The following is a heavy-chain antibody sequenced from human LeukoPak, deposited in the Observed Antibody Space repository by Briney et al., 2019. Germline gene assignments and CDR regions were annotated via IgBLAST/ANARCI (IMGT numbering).Heavy chain of an antibody. CDR1: GDSISSGDYY. J-gene: IGHJ5*02. CDR3: ARVGLHSGSYYWFDP. CDR2: IYYTGNT. Sequence: SQTLSLTCTVSGDSISSGDYYWSWIRQPPGKGLEWIGYIYYTGNTYYNPSLKSRVTISADMSKNQFSLKLTSVTAADTAVYYCARVGLHSGSYYWFDPWGQGTLVTVSS. D-gene: IGHD1-26*01. V-gene: IGHV4-30-4*08.